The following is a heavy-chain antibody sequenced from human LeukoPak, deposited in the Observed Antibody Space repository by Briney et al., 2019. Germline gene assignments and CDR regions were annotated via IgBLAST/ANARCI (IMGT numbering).Heavy chain of an antibody. V-gene: IGHV3-20*04. J-gene: IGHJ4*02. CDR2: INWNGGST. D-gene: IGHD5-24*01. Sequence: PGGSLRLSCAASGFTFDDYGMSWVRQAPGKGLEWVSGINWNGGSTGYADSVKGRFTISRDNAKNSLYLQMNSLRAEDTALYYWARVFREMATSLIDYWGQGTLVTVSS. CDR3: ARVFREMATSLIDY. CDR1: GFTFDDYG.